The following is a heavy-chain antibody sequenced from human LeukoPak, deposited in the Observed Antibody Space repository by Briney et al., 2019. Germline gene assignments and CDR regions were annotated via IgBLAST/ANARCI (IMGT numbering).Heavy chain of an antibody. CDR1: GYTLTELS. CDR3: ATGGYDYVWGSYNY. V-gene: IGHV1-24*01. Sequence: GASVKVSCKVSGYTLTELSMHWVRQAPGKGLEWMGGFDPEDGETIYAQKFQGRVTMTEDTSTDTAYMELSSLRSEDTAVYYCATGGYDYVWGSYNYWGQGTLVTVSS. J-gene: IGHJ4*02. D-gene: IGHD3-16*01. CDR2: FDPEDGET.